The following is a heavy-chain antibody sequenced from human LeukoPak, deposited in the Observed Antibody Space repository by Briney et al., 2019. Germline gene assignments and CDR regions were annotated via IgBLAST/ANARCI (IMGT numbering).Heavy chain of an antibody. Sequence: PTGGSLRLSCAASGFTFSTYAMSWVRQAPGKGLEWVSTISGSGGSTYYADSVKGRFTISRDNSKNTRYLQMNSLRAEDTALYYCAKDPPDIAVAGYFDYWGQGTLVTVSS. CDR2: ISGSGGST. J-gene: IGHJ4*02. CDR3: AKDPPDIAVAGYFDY. V-gene: IGHV3-23*01. CDR1: GFTFSTYA. D-gene: IGHD6-19*01.